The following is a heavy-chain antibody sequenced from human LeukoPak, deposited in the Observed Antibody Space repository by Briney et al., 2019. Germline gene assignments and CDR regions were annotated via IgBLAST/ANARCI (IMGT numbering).Heavy chain of an antibody. D-gene: IGHD6-19*01. CDR3: AKDRFGYSSGEIDY. J-gene: IGHJ4*02. Sequence: PGGSLRLSCAASGFTVSSNYMSWVRQAPGKGLEWVSSISSSSTYIYYADSVKGRFTISRDNSKNTLYLQMNSLRAGDTAVYDCAKDRFGYSSGEIDYWGQGTLVTVSS. CDR1: GFTVSSNY. V-gene: IGHV3-21*04. CDR2: ISSSSTYI.